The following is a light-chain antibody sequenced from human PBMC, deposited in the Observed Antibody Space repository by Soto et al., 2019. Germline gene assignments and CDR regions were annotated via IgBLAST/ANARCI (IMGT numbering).Light chain of an antibody. CDR3: CSYADNANYV. V-gene: IGLV2-8*01. CDR2: EVT. J-gene: IGLJ1*01. Sequence: QSVLTQPPSASGSLGQSVTISCTGTSSDVGAYNYVSWYQQHPGKAPKLMIYEVTRRPSGVPDRFSGSKSGNTASLNVSGLQAEDEEHYYCCSYADNANYVFGTETKVTGL. CDR1: SSDVGAYNY.